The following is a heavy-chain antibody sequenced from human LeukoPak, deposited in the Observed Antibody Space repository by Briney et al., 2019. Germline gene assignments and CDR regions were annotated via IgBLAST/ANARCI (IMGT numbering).Heavy chain of an antibody. CDR2: IYYSGST. J-gene: IGHJ4*02. CDR1: GGSISSGSYY. Sequence: SETLSLTCTVSGGSISSGSYYWSWIRQPPGKGLEWIAYIYYSGSTNYNPSLKSRVTISIDTSKNQLSLKLTSVTAADTAIYYCARVGSSWSIDYWGQGTLVTVSS. CDR3: ARVGSSWSIDY. V-gene: IGHV4-61*01. D-gene: IGHD6-13*01.